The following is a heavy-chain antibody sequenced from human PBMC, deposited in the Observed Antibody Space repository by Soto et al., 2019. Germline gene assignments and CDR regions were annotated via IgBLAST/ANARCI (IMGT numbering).Heavy chain of an antibody. CDR3: ARGYRRGYCSGGSCRLQSYFEY. CDR1: GGSFSGYY. J-gene: IGHJ4*02. Sequence: SETLSLTCAVYGGSFSGYYWSWIRQPPGKGLEWIGEINHSGSTNYNPSLKSRVTISVDTSKNQFSLKLSSVTAADTAVYYCARGYRRGYCSGGSCRLQSYFEYWGQGTLVTVSS. CDR2: INHSGST. V-gene: IGHV4-34*01. D-gene: IGHD2-15*01.